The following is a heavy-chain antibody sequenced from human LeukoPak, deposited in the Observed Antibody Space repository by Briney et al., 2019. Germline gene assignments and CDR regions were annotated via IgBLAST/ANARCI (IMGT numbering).Heavy chain of an antibody. J-gene: IGHJ4*02. Sequence: SETLSLTCAVYGGSFSGYYWSWIRQPPGKGLEWIGEINHSGSTNYNPSLKSRVTISVDTSKNQFSLKLNSVTAADTAVYYCARHRSKWLQSSFDYWGQGTLVTVSS. D-gene: IGHD5-24*01. CDR3: ARHRSKWLQSSFDY. V-gene: IGHV4-34*01. CDR2: INHSGST. CDR1: GGSFSGYY.